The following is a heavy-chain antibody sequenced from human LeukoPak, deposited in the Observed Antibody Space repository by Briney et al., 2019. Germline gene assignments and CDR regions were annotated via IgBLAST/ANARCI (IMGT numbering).Heavy chain of an antibody. V-gene: IGHV3-23*01. CDR2: ISGSGGST. CDR1: GFTFSSYA. Sequence: PGGSLRLSCAASGFTFSSYALSWVRQAPGKGLEWVSAISGSGGSTYYADSVKGRFTISRDNSKNTLYLQMNSLRAEDTAVYYCAKDRIREYYDAPDYWGQGTLVTVSS. CDR3: AKDRIREYYDAPDY. D-gene: IGHD3-22*01. J-gene: IGHJ4*02.